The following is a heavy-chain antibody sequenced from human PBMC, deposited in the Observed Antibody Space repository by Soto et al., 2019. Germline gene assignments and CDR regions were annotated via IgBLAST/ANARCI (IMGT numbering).Heavy chain of an antibody. CDR2: ISYDGSNK. V-gene: IGHV3-30*18. D-gene: IGHD2-2*01. J-gene: IGHJ6*02. Sequence: WVRQAPGKGLEWVAVISYDGSNKYYADSVKGRFTISRDNSKNTLYLQMNSLRAEDTAVYYCAKGGWTSDFYYYYGMDVWGQGTTVTVSS. CDR3: AKGGWTSDFYYYYGMDV.